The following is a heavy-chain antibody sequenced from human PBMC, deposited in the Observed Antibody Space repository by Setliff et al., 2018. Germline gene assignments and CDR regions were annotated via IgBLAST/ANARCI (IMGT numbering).Heavy chain of an antibody. V-gene: IGHV1-69*10. J-gene: IGHJ4*02. D-gene: IGHD6-19*01. CDR2: IIPILGIA. CDR1: GGTFSSYA. CDR3: ARGLHSSGWYWAFDY. Sequence: SVKVSCKASGGTFSSYAISWVRQAPGQGLEWMGGIIPILGIANYAQKFQGRVTITADESASTAYMELSSLRSEDTAVYYCARGLHSSGWYWAFDYWGQGTLVTVSS.